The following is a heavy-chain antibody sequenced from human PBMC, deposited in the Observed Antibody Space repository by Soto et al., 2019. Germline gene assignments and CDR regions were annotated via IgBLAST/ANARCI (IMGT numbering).Heavy chain of an antibody. Sequence: QVQLVQSGAEVKKPGASVKVSCKASGYTFTSYAMHWVRQAPGQRLEWMGWINAGNGKTKYSQKFQGRVTITRDTSASTAYMELSSLRSEDTAVYYCAKSATVPAAIAYWGQGTLVTVSS. D-gene: IGHD2-2*02. J-gene: IGHJ4*02. V-gene: IGHV1-3*01. CDR2: INAGNGKT. CDR1: GYTFTSYA. CDR3: AKSATVPAAIAY.